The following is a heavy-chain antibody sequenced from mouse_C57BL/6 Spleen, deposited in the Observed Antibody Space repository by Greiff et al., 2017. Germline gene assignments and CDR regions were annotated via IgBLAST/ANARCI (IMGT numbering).Heavy chain of an antibody. Sequence: VQLQQSGAELAKPGASVKLSCKASGYTFTSSWMHLVKQRPGQGLEWIGNINPSSGYTKYNQKFKDKATVTADTSSSTAYMQLNSLTYEDSAVYYCARSTASIVYAMDYWGQGTSVTVSS. V-gene: IGHV1-7*01. CDR1: GYTFTSSW. CDR3: ARSTASIVYAMDY. CDR2: INPSSGYT. D-gene: IGHD2-12*01. J-gene: IGHJ4*01.